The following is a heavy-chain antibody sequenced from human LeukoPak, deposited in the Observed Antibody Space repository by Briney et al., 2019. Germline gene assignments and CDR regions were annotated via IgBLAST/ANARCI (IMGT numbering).Heavy chain of an antibody. V-gene: IGHV4-34*01. D-gene: IGHD6-13*01. CDR1: GGSISGYY. CDR3: ARAAGTIGEDY. J-gene: IGHJ4*02. CDR2: INHSGST. Sequence: SETLSLTCTVSGGSISGYYWSWIRQPPGKGLEWIGEINHSGSTNYNPSLKSRVTISVDTSKNQFSLKLSSVTAADTAVYYCARAAGTIGEDYWGQGTLVTVSS.